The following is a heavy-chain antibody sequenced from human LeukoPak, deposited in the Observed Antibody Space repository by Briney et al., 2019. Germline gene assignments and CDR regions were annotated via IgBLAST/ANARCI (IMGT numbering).Heavy chain of an antibody. CDR3: ARDDRIAVAGQDY. J-gene: IGHJ4*02. CDR2: INHSGST. Sequence: SETLSLTCAVYGGSFSGYYWSWIRQPPGKGLEWIGVINHSGSTNYNPSLKSRVTISVDTSKNQFSLKLSSVTAADTAVYYCARDDRIAVAGQDYWGQGTLVTVSS. D-gene: IGHD6-19*01. V-gene: IGHV4-34*01. CDR1: GGSFSGYY.